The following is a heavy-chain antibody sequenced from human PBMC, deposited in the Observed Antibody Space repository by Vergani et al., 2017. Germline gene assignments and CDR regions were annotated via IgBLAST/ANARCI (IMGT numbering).Heavy chain of an antibody. CDR3: AKDRPTNMFRGAYGMDV. V-gene: IGHV3-30*02. J-gene: IGHJ6*02. CDR1: GLTFSTCG. CDR2: IRFDGSNK. Sequence: QVQLVESGGGVVQPGGSLRLSCAASGLTFSTCGMHWVRQAPGKGLAWVAFIRFDGSNKYYGDSVNGRFIISRDNSKNTVDLRMNSLRTDDTAIYYCAKDRPTNMFRGAYGMDVWGQGTTVTVSS. D-gene: IGHD3-10*01.